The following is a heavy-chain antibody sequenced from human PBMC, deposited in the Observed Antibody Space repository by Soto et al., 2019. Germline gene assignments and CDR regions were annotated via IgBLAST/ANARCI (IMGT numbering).Heavy chain of an antibody. Sequence: GGSLRLSCAASGFTFSSYAMSWVRQAPGKGLEWVSAISGSGGSTYYADSVKGRFTISRDNSKNTLYLQMNSLRAEDTAVYYCAKAPSPYNWKRALNEYFQHWGHGTLVTVSS. CDR1: GFTFSSYA. CDR2: ISGSGGST. V-gene: IGHV3-23*01. D-gene: IGHD1-20*01. J-gene: IGHJ1*01. CDR3: AKAPSPYNWKRALNEYFQH.